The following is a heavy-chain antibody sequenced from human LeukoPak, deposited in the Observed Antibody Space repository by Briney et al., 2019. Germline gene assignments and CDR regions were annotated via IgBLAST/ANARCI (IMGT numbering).Heavy chain of an antibody. V-gene: IGHV4-30-2*01. J-gene: IGHJ6*02. Sequence: SQTLSLTCAVSGGSISSGGYCWSWLPQPPGKGLEWIGYTYDSGSTYYNPSLKSRVTISVDRSKNQCSLKLSSGTAADTVVYYWASSGARGYYVMDVWGQGTTVTVSS. D-gene: IGHD1-26*01. CDR2: TYDSGST. CDR1: GGSISSGGYC. CDR3: ASSGARGYYVMDV.